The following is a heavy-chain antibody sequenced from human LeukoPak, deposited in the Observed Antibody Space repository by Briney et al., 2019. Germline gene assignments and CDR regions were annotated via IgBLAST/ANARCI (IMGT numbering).Heavy chain of an antibody. CDR2: THPRSGET. V-gene: IGHV1-2*02. CDR1: GYSFTAFY. CDR3: ARDGEYGTGSYYRGSFDY. Sequence: ASVKVSCKASGYSFTAFYIHWVRQAPGQGLEWMGWTHPRSGETRYALKFQGRVTMARDTSISTVYMDLSGLGSDDTAVYYCARDGEYGTGSYYRGSFDYWGQGILVTVSS. D-gene: IGHD3-10*01. J-gene: IGHJ4*02.